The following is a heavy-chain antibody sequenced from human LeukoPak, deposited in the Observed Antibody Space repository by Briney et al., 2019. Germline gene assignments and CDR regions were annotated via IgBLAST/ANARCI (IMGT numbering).Heavy chain of an antibody. D-gene: IGHD3-22*01. J-gene: IGHJ4*02. CDR2: IYYSGST. V-gene: IGHV4-39*01. CDR1: GGSISSSSYY. CDR3: TSGRITMIVVVTPPHY. Sequence: PSETLSLTCTVSGGSISSSSYYWGWIRQPPGKGLEWIGIIYYSGSTYYNPSLKSRVTISVDTSKNQFSLKLSSVTAADTAVYYCTSGRITMIVVVTPPHYWGQGTLVTASS.